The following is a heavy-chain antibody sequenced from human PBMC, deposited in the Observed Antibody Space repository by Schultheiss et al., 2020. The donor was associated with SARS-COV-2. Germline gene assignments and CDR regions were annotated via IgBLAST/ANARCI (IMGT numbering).Heavy chain of an antibody. D-gene: IGHD6-13*01. V-gene: IGHV1-69*10. J-gene: IGHJ6*02. Sequence: SVKVSCKASGYTFTGYYMHWVRQAPGQGLEWMGGTIPIFGVTHYAQKFQGRATITADKSTSTVYMELSSLRSEDTAVYYCARGTAAGNYYYYGMDVWGQGTLVTVSS. CDR1: GYTFTGYY. CDR2: TIPIFGVT. CDR3: ARGTAAGNYYYYGMDV.